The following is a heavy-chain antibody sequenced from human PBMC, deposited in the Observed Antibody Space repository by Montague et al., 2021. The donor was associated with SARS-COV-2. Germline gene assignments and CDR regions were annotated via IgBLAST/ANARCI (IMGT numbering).Heavy chain of an antibody. J-gene: IGHJ4*02. CDR1: GASSSNYY. Sequence: SETLSLTCAVSGASSSNYYWSWIRQSPGKGQEWVGEINHSGYTDYNPSLESRLTISLDSSKKQFSLKMTSVPAAATAIYYCASAPRYSFGFWAYWGQGTLVSVSS. CDR2: INHSGYT. CDR3: ASAPRYSFGFWAY. V-gene: IGHV4-34*01. D-gene: IGHD5-12*01.